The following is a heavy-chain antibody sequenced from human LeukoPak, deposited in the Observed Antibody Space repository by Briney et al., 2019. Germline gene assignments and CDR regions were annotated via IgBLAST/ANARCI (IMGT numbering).Heavy chain of an antibody. CDR2: DQKDGSYK. CDR1: EFSFSSHG. V-gene: IGHV3-30*02. Sequence: GGSLRLSCATSEFSFSSHGMHWARQAPGKGLEWVAFDQKDGSYKKYADSVKGRFTISRDNSKNMLYLEMNSLRVEDTAVYYCANIPNSFGPDYWGQGSLVTVSS. CDR3: ANIPNSFGPDY. J-gene: IGHJ4*02. D-gene: IGHD3-16*01.